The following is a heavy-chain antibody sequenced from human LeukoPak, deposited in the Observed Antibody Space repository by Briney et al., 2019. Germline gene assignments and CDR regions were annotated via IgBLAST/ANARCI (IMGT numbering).Heavy chain of an antibody. D-gene: IGHD2-15*01. CDR1: GYTFTSYY. Sequence: ASVKVSCKASGYTFTSYYMHWVRQAPGQGLEWMGEINPSGGSTSYAQKFQGRVTMTRDTSTSTVHMELNSLRSEDTAVYYCARDGPYCSDFTCYVDYWGQGTLVTVSS. V-gene: IGHV1-46*01. CDR2: INPSGGST. J-gene: IGHJ4*02. CDR3: ARDGPYCSDFTCYVDY.